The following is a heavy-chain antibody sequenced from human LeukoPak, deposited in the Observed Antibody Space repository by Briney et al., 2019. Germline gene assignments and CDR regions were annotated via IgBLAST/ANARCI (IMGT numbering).Heavy chain of an antibody. CDR3: ARFASSVSPHPVDY. CDR2: LYASGFT. D-gene: IGHD3-22*01. CDR1: GYSVTTNY. J-gene: IGHJ4*02. Sequence: PGGSLRLSCATSGYSVTTNYMTWVRQAPGKGLEWVSLLYASGFTQYADSVKGRFTISRDSSKNTLYLQMDNLRMEDTAVYYCARFASSVSPHPVDYWGQGTLVTVSS. V-gene: IGHV3-66*01.